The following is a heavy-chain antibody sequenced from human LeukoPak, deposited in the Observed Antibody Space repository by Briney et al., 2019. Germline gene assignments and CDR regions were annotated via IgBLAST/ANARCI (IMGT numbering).Heavy chain of an antibody. Sequence: PGGSLRLSCAASGFTFSSYAMSWVRQAPGKGLECISGFSGSGGSTYYADSVKGRFTISRDNSKNTLYQQMNSLRAEDTAVYYCARDLLGYNYHYVDVWGKGTTVTVSS. CDR2: FSGSGGST. CDR3: ARDLLGYNYHYVDV. J-gene: IGHJ6*03. V-gene: IGHV3-23*01. D-gene: IGHD3-16*02. CDR1: GFTFSSYA.